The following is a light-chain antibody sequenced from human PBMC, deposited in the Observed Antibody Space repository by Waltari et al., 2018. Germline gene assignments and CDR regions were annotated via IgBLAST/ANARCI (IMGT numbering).Light chain of an antibody. V-gene: IGLV3-21*04. Sequence: YFLTQPPSVSVAPGQTATIPCGAKNIGRKSGHWYQHKPGQAPVLVIFYDSDRPSGIPERFSGSNSGNTATLTITRVEAGDEADYYCQVWDGRSGHPVVFGTGTKVTVL. CDR3: QVWDGRSGHPVV. J-gene: IGLJ1*01. CDR1: NIGRKS. CDR2: YDS.